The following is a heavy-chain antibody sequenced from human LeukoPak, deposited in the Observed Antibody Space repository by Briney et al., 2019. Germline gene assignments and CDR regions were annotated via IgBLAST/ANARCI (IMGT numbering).Heavy chain of an antibody. D-gene: IGHD6-13*01. CDR1: GGSISISSHY. V-gene: IGHV4-39*07. J-gene: IGHJ4*02. CDR2: IYYSGST. Sequence: SETLSLTCTVSGGSISISSHYWVWIRQPPGKGLEWIGSIYYSGSTYYNPSLKSRVTISVDTSKNQFSLKLSSVTAADTAVYYCARLEQLVKFDYWGQGTLVTVSS. CDR3: ARLEQLVKFDY.